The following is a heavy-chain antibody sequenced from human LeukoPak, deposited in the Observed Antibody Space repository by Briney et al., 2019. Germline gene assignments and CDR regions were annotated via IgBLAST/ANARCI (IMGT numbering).Heavy chain of an antibody. D-gene: IGHD3-10*01. Sequence: SETLSLTCGGYGGSFSGYYWSWIRQSPGKGLEWIGEINHSGSTNYNPSLKSRVTISVDTSKNQFSLKLSSVTAADTAVYYCARRPRYFGLYWFDPWGQGTLVTVSS. CDR2: INHSGST. V-gene: IGHV4-34*01. J-gene: IGHJ5*02. CDR1: GGSFSGYY. CDR3: ARRPRYFGLYWFDP.